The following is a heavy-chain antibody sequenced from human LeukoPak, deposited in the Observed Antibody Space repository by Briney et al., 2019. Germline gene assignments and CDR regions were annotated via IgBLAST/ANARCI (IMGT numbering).Heavy chain of an antibody. V-gene: IGHV2-70*11. CDR2: IDWDDDK. Sequence: SGPALVKPTQTLTLTCTFSGFSLSTSGMCVSWIRQPPGKALEWLARIDWDDDKYYSTSLKTRLTISKDTSKNQVVLTMTNMDPVDTATYYCARDPGIAAAGYYFDYWGQGTLVTVSS. CDR3: ARDPGIAAAGYYFDY. J-gene: IGHJ4*02. CDR1: GFSLSTSGMC. D-gene: IGHD6-13*01.